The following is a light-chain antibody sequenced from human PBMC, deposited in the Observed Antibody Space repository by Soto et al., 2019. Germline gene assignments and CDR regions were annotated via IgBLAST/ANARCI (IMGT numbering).Light chain of an antibody. CDR2: DVS. J-gene: IGLJ1*01. V-gene: IGLV2-14*01. CDR1: SSDIGDYNF. Sequence: QSALTQSASVSGSPGQSITISCAGTSSDIGDYNFVSWYQQHPGTAPKLMIYDVSSRPSGVSNRFSGSKSGNTASLTISGLQAEDEADYYCSSYTSSTSYVFGTGTKLTVL. CDR3: SSYTSSTSYV.